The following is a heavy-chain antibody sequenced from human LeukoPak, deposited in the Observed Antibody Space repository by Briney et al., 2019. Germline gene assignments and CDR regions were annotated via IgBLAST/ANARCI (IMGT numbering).Heavy chain of an antibody. CDR3: AKVSRYGDYVPIDY. CDR1: GFTFSSYG. V-gene: IGHV3-30*02. J-gene: IGHJ4*02. Sequence: PGGSLRLSCAASGFTFSSYGMRWVRQAPGKGLEWVAFIRYDGSNKYYADSVKGRFTISRDNSKNTLYLQMNSLRAEDTAVYYCAKVSRYGDYVPIDYWGQGTLVTVSS. D-gene: IGHD4-17*01. CDR2: IRYDGSNK.